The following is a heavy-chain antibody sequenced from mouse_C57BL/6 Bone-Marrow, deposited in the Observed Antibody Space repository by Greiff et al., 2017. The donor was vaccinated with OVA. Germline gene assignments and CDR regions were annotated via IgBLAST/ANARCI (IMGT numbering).Heavy chain of an antibody. J-gene: IGHJ1*03. CDR1: GFSFTSYG. Sequence: QVQLQQSGPGLVQPSQSLSITCTVSGFSFTSYGVHWVRQSPGKGLEWLGVIWSGGSTDYNAAFISRLSISKDNSKSQVFFKMNSLQADDTAIYYCARNRDHYYGSSSYWYFDVWGTGTTVTVSS. D-gene: IGHD1-1*01. CDR3: ARNRDHYYGSSSYWYFDV. V-gene: IGHV2-2*01. CDR2: IWSGGST.